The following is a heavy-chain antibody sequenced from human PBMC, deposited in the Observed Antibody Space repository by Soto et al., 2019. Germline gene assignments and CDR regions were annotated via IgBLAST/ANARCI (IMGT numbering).Heavy chain of an antibody. D-gene: IGHD6-13*01. J-gene: IGHJ4*02. Sequence: GGSLRLSCAASGFTFSSYAMSWVRQAPGKGLEWVSAISGSGGSTYYADSVKGRFTISRDNSKNTLYLQMNSLRAEDTAVYYCVNPLGRSISWSHPREPENDYWGQGTLVTVSS. CDR1: GFTFSSYA. CDR3: VNPLGRSISWSHPREPENDY. CDR2: ISGSGGST. V-gene: IGHV3-23*01.